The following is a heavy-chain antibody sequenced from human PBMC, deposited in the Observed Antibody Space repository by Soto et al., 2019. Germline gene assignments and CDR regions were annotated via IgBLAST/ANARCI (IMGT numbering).Heavy chain of an antibody. CDR2: INSDGSST. D-gene: IGHD6-19*01. CDR3: ARGPSGWYDRRYYFDY. CDR1: GFTFSSYW. V-gene: IGHV3-74*01. J-gene: IGHJ4*02. Sequence: GGSLRLSCAASGFTFSSYWMHWVRQAPGKGLVWVSRINSDGSSTSYADSVKGRFTISRDNAKNTLYLQMNSLRAEDTAVYYCARGPSGWYDRRYYFDYWGQGTLVTSPQ.